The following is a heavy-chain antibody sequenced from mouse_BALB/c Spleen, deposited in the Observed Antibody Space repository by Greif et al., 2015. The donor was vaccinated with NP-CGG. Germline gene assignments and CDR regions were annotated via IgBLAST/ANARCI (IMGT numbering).Heavy chain of an antibody. V-gene: IGHV5-17*02. CDR2: ISSGSSTI. J-gene: IGHJ2*01. CDR3: ARLLDY. CDR1: GFTFSSFG. Sequence: DVHLVESGGGLVQPGGSRKLSCAASGFTFSSFGMHWVRQAPEKGLEWVAYISSGSSTIYYADTVKGRFTISRDNPKNTLFLQMTSLRSEDTAMYYCARLLDYWGQGTTLTVSS.